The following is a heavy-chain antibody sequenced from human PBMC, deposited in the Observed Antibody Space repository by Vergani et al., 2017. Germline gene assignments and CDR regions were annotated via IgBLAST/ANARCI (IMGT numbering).Heavy chain of an antibody. V-gene: IGHV5-51*01. D-gene: IGHD1-1*01. Sequence: EVELVQSGPEMSKPGESLKLFCKGSAYSFGNYWMGWARQMPGKGLEWMGIIYPADSDTRYSPSFQGQVTISADKSISTAFLQWDSLKASDTALYYCARHTTYTDSWGQGTLVTVSS. CDR1: AYSFGNYW. CDR3: ARHTTYTDS. CDR2: IYPADSDT. J-gene: IGHJ4*02.